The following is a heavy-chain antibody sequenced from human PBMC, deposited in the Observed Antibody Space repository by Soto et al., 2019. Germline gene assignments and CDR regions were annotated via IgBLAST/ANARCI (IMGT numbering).Heavy chain of an antibody. D-gene: IGHD3-9*01. Sequence: SETLSLTCTVSGGSISSYYWSWIRQPPGKGLEWIGYTYYSGSTNYNPSLKSRVTISVDTSKNQFSLKLSSVTAADTAVYYCARLTPYYDILTGPENWFDPWGQGTLVTVSS. CDR2: TYYSGST. CDR3: ARLTPYYDILTGPENWFDP. J-gene: IGHJ5*02. V-gene: IGHV4-59*01. CDR1: GGSISSYY.